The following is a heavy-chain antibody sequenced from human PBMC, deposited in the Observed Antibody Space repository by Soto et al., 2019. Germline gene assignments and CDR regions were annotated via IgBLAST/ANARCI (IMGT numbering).Heavy chain of an antibody. D-gene: IGHD3-3*01. Sequence: SETLSLTCTVSGGSIISCDYYWSWIRQPPGKGLEWIGNIYYSGSTYYNPSLKSRVTISVDTSKNQFSLKLSPVTAADTAVYYCARVRLFGVVIRFDPWGQGTLVTVSS. V-gene: IGHV4-30-4*01. CDR1: GGSIISCDYY. J-gene: IGHJ5*02. CDR2: IYYSGST. CDR3: ARVRLFGVVIRFDP.